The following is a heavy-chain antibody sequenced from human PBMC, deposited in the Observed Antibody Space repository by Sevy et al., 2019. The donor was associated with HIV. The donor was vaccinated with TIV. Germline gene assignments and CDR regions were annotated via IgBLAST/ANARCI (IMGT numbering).Heavy chain of an antibody. Sequence: ASVKVSCKVSGYTLTELSMHWVRQAPGKGIEWMGGFDPEDGETIYAQKFQGRVTMTEDTSTDTAYMELSSLRSEDTAVYYCATPFLMGNRYYYYGMDVLGQGTSVTVSS. CDR3: ATPFLMGNRYYYYGMDV. D-gene: IGHD3-3*02. CDR2: FDPEDGET. CDR1: GYTLTELS. V-gene: IGHV1-24*01. J-gene: IGHJ6*02.